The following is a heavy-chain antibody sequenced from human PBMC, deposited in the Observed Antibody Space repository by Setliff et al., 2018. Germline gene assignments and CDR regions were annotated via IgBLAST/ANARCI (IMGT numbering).Heavy chain of an antibody. J-gene: IGHJ4*02. V-gene: IGHV4-61*02. CDR3: ARQSGSGSSPYFDF. CDR2: ISTSGAT. D-gene: IGHD3-10*01. Sequence: PSETLSLTCTSSGGSISSGSYYWSWIRQPAGKGLEWIGRISTSGATHYNPSLKSRVTISVDASKSQFSLKLISVTAADMAVYYCARQSGSGSSPYFDFWGQGTLVTVSS. CDR1: GGSISSGSYY.